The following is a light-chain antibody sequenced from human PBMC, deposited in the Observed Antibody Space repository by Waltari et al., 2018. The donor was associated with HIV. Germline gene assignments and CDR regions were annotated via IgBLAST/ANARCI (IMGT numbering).Light chain of an antibody. CDR1: SSNIGNNY. Sequence: QSVLTQPPSASGTPGQRVTIPCSGSSSNIGNNYVYWYQQPPGTAPKLLIYRNNQRPSGVPDRFSGSKSDTSASLAISGLRSEDEADYFCATWDDSLSDPVFGGGTKLTVL. CDR3: ATWDDSLSDPV. V-gene: IGLV1-47*01. J-gene: IGLJ3*02. CDR2: RNN.